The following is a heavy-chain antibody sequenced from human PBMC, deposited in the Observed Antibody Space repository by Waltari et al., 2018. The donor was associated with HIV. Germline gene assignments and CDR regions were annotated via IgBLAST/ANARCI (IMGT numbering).Heavy chain of an antibody. Sequence: QVQLQESRPGLVKPSDTLSLTCLVSGGSIRSYYWSWIRQPPGKGLEWIGYIHYSGSTNYNPSLKSRVTISVDTSKNQFSLKLSSVTAADTAVYYCARGKNTGDDAFDIWGQGTMVTVSS. J-gene: IGHJ3*02. CDR3: ARGKNTGDDAFDI. CDR1: GGSIRSYY. D-gene: IGHD3-16*01. CDR2: IHYSGST. V-gene: IGHV4-59*08.